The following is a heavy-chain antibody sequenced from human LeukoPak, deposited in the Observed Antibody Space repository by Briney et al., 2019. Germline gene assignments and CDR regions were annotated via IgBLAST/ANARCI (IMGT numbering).Heavy chain of an antibody. CDR1: GFTFDDYG. CDR3: ARVQFQWFDP. J-gene: IGHJ5*02. V-gene: IGHV3-23*01. Sequence: PGGSLRLSCAASGFTFDDYGMTWVRQAPGKGLEWVSATSSSDPGTYYADSVRGRFTISRDNSKKTLYLQMNNLRVEDTAVYYCARVQFQWFDPWGQGTLVTVSS. D-gene: IGHD6-19*01. CDR2: TSSSDPGT.